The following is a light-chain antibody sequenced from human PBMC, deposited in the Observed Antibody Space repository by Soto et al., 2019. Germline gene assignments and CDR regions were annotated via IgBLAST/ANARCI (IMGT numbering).Light chain of an antibody. CDR3: AGWDDRLSGLV. J-gene: IGLJ1*01. V-gene: IGLV1-47*02. CDR1: SSNIGSNY. CDR2: SNN. Sequence: QSVLTQPPSASGTPGQRVTISCSGRSSNIGSNYVYWYQQLPGTAPKLLIYSNNQRPSGVPDRFSGSKSGTSASLAISGLRPEDEADYYCAGWDDRLSGLVFGTGTKVTVL.